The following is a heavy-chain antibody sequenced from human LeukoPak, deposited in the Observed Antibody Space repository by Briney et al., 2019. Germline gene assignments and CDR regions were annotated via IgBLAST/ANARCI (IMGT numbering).Heavy chain of an antibody. Sequence: GGSLRLSFAASGFTFSSYSMNWVRQAPGKGLEWVAVISYDGSNKYYADSVKGRFTISRDNSKNTLYLQMNSLRAEDTAVYYCARDPDYGGNTAHDYWGQGTLVTVSS. CDR2: ISYDGSNK. D-gene: IGHD4-23*01. CDR1: GFTFSSYS. CDR3: ARDPDYGGNTAHDY. V-gene: IGHV3-30*03. J-gene: IGHJ4*02.